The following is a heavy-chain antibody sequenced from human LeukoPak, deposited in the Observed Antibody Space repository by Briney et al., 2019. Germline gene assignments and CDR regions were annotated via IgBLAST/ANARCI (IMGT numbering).Heavy chain of an antibody. J-gene: IGHJ3*02. D-gene: IGHD3-22*01. CDR2: TSYDGINK. V-gene: IGHV3-30*03. CDR3: ARTYDTSGLFYAFDI. Sequence: GGSLRLSCAASGFTFSSYGMHWVRQAPGKGLEWVAFTSYDGINKYYVDSVKGRFTISRDNSKNTLYLQMNSLRPEDTAVYYCARTYDTSGLFYAFDIWGQGTVVTVSS. CDR1: GFTFSSYG.